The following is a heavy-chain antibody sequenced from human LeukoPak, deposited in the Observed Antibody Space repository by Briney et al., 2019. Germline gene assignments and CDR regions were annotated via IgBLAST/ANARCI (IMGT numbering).Heavy chain of an antibody. J-gene: IGHJ4*02. D-gene: IGHD6-19*01. CDR3: ASRGTAVIPDY. CDR2: ISISGSTI. CDR1: GFTFSTYE. Sequence: GGSLRLSCAASGFTFSTYEMNWVRQAPGKGPEWISYISISGSTISYADSVKGRFTISRDNAKNSLYLQMNSLRAEDTAVYYCASRGTAVIPDYWGQGTLVTVAS. V-gene: IGHV3-48*03.